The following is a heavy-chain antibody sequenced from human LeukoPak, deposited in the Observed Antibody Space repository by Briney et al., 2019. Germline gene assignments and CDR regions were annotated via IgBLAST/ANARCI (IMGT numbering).Heavy chain of an antibody. Sequence: SVKVSCKASGGTFSSYAISWVRQAPGQGLEWMGGIIPIFGTANYAQKFQGRVTITADKSTSTAYMELNSLRAEDTAVYYCAKSQRGYYPRRTYYYYMDVWGKGTTVTVSS. D-gene: IGHD1-26*01. CDR2: IIPIFGTA. V-gene: IGHV1-69*06. CDR3: AKSQRGYYPRRTYYYYMDV. J-gene: IGHJ6*03. CDR1: GGTFSSYA.